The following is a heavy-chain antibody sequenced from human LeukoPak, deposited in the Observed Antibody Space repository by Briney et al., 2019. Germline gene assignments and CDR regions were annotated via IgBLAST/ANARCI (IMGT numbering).Heavy chain of an antibody. D-gene: IGHD6-13*01. CDR3: ARVVGSSSWYGGGWFDP. CDR1: GGSISSYY. CDR2: IYYSGST. J-gene: IGHJ5*02. V-gene: IGHV4-59*01. Sequence: PSETLSLTCTVSGGSISSYYWSWIRQPPGKGLEWIGYIYYSGSTNYNPSLKSRVTISVGTSKNQFSLKLSSVTAADTAVYYCARVVGSSSWYGGGWFDPWGQGTLVTVSS.